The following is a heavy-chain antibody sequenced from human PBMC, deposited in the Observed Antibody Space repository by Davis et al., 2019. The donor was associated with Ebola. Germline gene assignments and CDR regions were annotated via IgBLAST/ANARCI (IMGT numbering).Heavy chain of an antibody. J-gene: IGHJ3*02. Sequence: PSETLSLTCTVSGGSISSGDYYWSWIRQPPGKGLEWIGYIYYSGSTYYNPSLKSRVTISVDTSKNQFSLKLSSVTAADTAVYYCARALGYCSGGSCYGDAFDIWGQGTMVTVSS. CDR2: IYYSGST. D-gene: IGHD2-15*01. V-gene: IGHV4-30-4*01. CDR3: ARALGYCSGGSCYGDAFDI. CDR1: GGSISSGDYY.